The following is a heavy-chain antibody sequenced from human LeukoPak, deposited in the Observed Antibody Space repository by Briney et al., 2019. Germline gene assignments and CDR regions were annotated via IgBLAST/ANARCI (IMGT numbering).Heavy chain of an antibody. CDR2: INPSGGST. CDR3: ARELGLIVRGNHRGGPDY. CDR1: GYTFTSYY. D-gene: IGHD2/OR15-2a*01. Sequence: ASVTVSCKASGYTFTSYYIHWVRQAPGQGLEWMGIINPSGGSTSYAQKFQGRVTMTRDTSTSTVYMELSSLRSEDTAGYYCARELGLIVRGNHRGGPDYWGQRTLVTVSS. V-gene: IGHV1-46*01. J-gene: IGHJ4*02.